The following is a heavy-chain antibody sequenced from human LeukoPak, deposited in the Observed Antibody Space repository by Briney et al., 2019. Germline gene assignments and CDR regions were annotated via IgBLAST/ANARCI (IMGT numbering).Heavy chain of an antibody. CDR1: GFSFTNVW. CDR2: IKNKDEGEKT. J-gene: IGHJ4*02. CDR3: AKEYDSGGYGAYFDY. Sequence: GGSLRLSCAVSGFSFTNVWMNWVRQAPGKGLEWVGRIKNKDEGEKTDYAAPVKGRFTLSRDNSRNTLDLQMNSLGPEDTAVYYCAKEYDSGGYGAYFDYWGQGTLVTVSS. D-gene: IGHD3-10*01. V-gene: IGHV3-15*07.